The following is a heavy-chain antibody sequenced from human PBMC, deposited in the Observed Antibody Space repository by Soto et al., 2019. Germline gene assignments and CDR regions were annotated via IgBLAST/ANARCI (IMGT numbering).Heavy chain of an antibody. Sequence: EVQLVESGGGLVKPGGSLRLSCAASGFTFSSYSMNWVRQAPGKGLEWVSSISSSSSYIYYADSVKGRFTISRDNAKNSLYLQMTGLGAEDTAVYYCAREPPGFTRPPHYGMDVWGQGTTVTVSS. CDR3: AREPPGFTRPPHYGMDV. V-gene: IGHV3-21*01. J-gene: IGHJ6*02. CDR2: ISSSSSYI. CDR1: GFTFSSYS. D-gene: IGHD1-1*01.